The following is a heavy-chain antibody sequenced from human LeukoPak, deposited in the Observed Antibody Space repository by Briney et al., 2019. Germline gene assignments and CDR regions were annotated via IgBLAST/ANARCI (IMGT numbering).Heavy chain of an antibody. J-gene: IGHJ4*02. CDR1: GGSITSSSYY. CDR3: ARTWIQLWLPGDY. CDR2: IHTSGST. Sequence: PSQTLSLTCTVSGGSITSSSYYWSWIRQPAGKALEWLGRIHTSGSTNYNPSLKSRVTISVDTSKNQFSLKLSSVTAADTAVYYCARTWIQLWLPGDYWGQGTLVTVSS. D-gene: IGHD5-18*01. V-gene: IGHV4-61*02.